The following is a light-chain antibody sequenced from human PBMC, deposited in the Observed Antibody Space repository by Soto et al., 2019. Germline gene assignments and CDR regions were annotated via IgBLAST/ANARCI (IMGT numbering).Light chain of an antibody. J-gene: IGLJ1*01. CDR1: NSNLGDYNY. V-gene: IGLV2-11*01. CDR3: CSSAGTYTYV. Sequence: QSALTQPRSVSGSPRQSVAISCTGTNSNLGDYNYVSWYQQHPGKAPKLMISDVSKRPSGVPDRFSGSKSGNTASLTISGLQAEDEADYYCCSSAGTYTYVFGTGTKLTVL. CDR2: DVS.